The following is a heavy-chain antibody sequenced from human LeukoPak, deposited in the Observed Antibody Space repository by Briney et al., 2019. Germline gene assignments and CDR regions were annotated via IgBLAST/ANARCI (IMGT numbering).Heavy chain of an antibody. CDR1: GVSISNHY. D-gene: IGHD2-15*01. J-gene: IGHJ3*01. CDR2: VHHSGNA. Sequence: PSETLSLTCSVSGVSISNHYWTWIRQPAGKGMEWIGRVHHSGNADYNPSLKRRVTMSVDTSKNQFSLKLSSVTAADTAVYYYARDRAGLGNVWGQGTMVVVSS. V-gene: IGHV4-4*07. CDR3: ARDRAGLGNV.